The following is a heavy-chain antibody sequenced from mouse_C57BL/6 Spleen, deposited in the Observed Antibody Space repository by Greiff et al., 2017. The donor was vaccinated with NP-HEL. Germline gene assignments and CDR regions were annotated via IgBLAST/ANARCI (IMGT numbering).Heavy chain of an antibody. CDR3: ARSGRPYYAMDY. CDR1: GYTFTSYW. D-gene: IGHD1-1*01. CDR2: IDPSDSYT. J-gene: IGHJ4*01. V-gene: IGHV1-69*01. Sequence: VQLQQPGAELVMPGASVKLSCKASGYTFTSYWMHWVKQRPGQGLEWIGEIDPSDSYTNYNQKFKGKSTLTVDKSSSTAYMQLSSLTSEDSAVYYCARSGRPYYAMDYWGQGTSVTVSS.